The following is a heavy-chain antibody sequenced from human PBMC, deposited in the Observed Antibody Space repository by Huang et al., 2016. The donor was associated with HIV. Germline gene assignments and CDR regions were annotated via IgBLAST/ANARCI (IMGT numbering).Heavy chain of an antibody. Sequence: EVQLLESGGGLVQPGGSLRLSCAASGFTFNNYAMNWGRQAQGKGLEWVSTIRGKGGSTYYADSVKGRFTISRDNAKNTLYLHMNSLRVEDTAVYYCAKGIKSSGSYYFDYWGQGTLVTVSS. CDR1: GFTFNNYA. CDR2: IRGKGGST. D-gene: IGHD3-10*01. J-gene: IGHJ4*02. CDR3: AKGIKSSGSYYFDY. V-gene: IGHV3-23*01.